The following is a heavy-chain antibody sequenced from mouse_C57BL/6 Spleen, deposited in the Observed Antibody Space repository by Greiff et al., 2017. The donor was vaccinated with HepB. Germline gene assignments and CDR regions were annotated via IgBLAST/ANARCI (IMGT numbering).Heavy chain of an antibody. Sequence: EVKLVESGGGLVKPGGSLKLSCAASGFTFSDYGMHWVRQAPEKGLEWVAYISSGSSTIYYADTVKGRFTISRDNAKNTLFLQMTSLRSEDTAMYYCARDNDYDGDYYAMDYWGQGTSVTVSS. CDR2: ISSGSSTI. CDR3: ARDNDYDGDYYAMDY. V-gene: IGHV5-17*01. D-gene: IGHD2-4*01. J-gene: IGHJ4*01. CDR1: GFTFSDYG.